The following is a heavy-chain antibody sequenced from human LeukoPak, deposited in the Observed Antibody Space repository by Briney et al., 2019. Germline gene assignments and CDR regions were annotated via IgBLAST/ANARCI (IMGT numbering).Heavy chain of an antibody. J-gene: IGHJ4*02. Sequence: GGSLRLSCAASGFTFSSYNMNWVRQAPGKGLEWVSSISSSSYIYYADSVKGRFTISRDNAKNSLYLQMNSLRAEDTAVYYCARGTQNRYCSGGSCYSAGYWGQGTLVTVSS. CDR2: ISSSSYI. V-gene: IGHV3-21*01. CDR1: GFTFSSYN. D-gene: IGHD2-15*01. CDR3: ARGTQNRYCSGGSCYSAGY.